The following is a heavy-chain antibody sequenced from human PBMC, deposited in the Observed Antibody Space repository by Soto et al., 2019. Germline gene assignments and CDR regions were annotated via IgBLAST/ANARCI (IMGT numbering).Heavy chain of an antibody. V-gene: IGHV3-30*18. CDR1: GFTFSSYG. J-gene: IGHJ4*02. Sequence: QVQLVESGGGVVQPGRSLRLSCAASGFTFSSYGMHWVRQAPGKGLEWVAVISYDGSNKYYADSVKGRFTISRDNSKNTLYLQMNSLRAEDTAVYYCAKEVGWASTTGGLDYWGQGTLVTVSS. D-gene: IGHD1-1*01. CDR3: AKEVGWASTTGGLDY. CDR2: ISYDGSNK.